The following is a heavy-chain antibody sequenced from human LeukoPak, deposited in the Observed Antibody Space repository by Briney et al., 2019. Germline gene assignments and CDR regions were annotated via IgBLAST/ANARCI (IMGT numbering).Heavy chain of an antibody. D-gene: IGHD1-26*01. J-gene: IGHJ3*02. V-gene: IGHV3-53*05. CDR3: ARDSDEGGYYGAFDI. Sequence: PGGSLRLSFAASGFTVSSNYMSWVRQAPGKGLEWVSVIYSGGSTYYADSVKGRFTISRDNSKNTLYLQMNSLRAEDTAVYYCARDSDEGGYYGAFDIWGQGTMVTVSS. CDR2: IYSGGST. CDR1: GFTVSSNY.